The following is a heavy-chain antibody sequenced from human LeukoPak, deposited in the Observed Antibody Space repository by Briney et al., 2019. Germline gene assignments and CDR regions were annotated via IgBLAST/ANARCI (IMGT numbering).Heavy chain of an antibody. CDR1: GITFSGFW. J-gene: IGHJ4*02. V-gene: IGHV3-7*01. Sequence: GGSLRLSCAASGITFSGFWMGWVRQAPGEGLEWVAHIKKDGSEQFCVDSVKGRFSVSRDNARNSLYLQMDSLRVEDTAVYYCARDYYASGSFDYWGQGILVTVSS. CDR3: ARDYYASGSFDY. D-gene: IGHD3-10*01. CDR2: IKKDGSEQ.